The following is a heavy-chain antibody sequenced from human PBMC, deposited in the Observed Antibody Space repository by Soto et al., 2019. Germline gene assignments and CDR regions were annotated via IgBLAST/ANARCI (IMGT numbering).Heavy chain of an antibody. CDR2: INAGNGDT. CDR1: VYTFSSHA. V-gene: IGHV1-3*01. D-gene: IGHD3-3*01. J-gene: IGHJ4*02. Sequence: XSVKVSCKASVYTFSSHAIHWLRQAPGQRLEWMGWINAGNGDTNYSQKFQGRVAFTTDTSARSAYMELSTLRSEDTAVYYCARDGARIAVFGVVYYFDYWGQGTVVTVSS. CDR3: ARDGARIAVFGVVYYFDY.